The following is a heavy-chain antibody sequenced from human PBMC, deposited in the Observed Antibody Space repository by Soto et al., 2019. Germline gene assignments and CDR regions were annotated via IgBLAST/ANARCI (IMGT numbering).Heavy chain of an antibody. D-gene: IGHD1-26*01. J-gene: IGHJ4*02. CDR2: ISGSGGST. Sequence: GGSLRLSCAASGFTISSYAMSWVRQAPGKGLEWVSAISGSGGSTYYADSVKGRFTISRDNSKNTLYLQMNSLRAEDTAVYYCAKARREWDHRTDYFDYWRQGTLDTVSS. CDR1: GFTISSYA. CDR3: AKARREWDHRTDYFDY. V-gene: IGHV3-23*01.